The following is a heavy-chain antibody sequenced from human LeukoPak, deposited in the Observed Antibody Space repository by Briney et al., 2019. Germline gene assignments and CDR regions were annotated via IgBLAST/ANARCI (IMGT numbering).Heavy chain of an antibody. J-gene: IGHJ4*02. Sequence: SVKVSCKASGGTFSSYAISWVRKAPGQGLEWMGRIIPIFGTANYAQKFQGRVTITTDESTSTAYMELSSQRSEDTAVYYCARAPYYYDSSGYPPDYWGQGTLVTVSS. CDR3: ARAPYYYDSSGYPPDY. V-gene: IGHV1-69*05. CDR2: IIPIFGTA. D-gene: IGHD3-22*01. CDR1: GGTFSSYA.